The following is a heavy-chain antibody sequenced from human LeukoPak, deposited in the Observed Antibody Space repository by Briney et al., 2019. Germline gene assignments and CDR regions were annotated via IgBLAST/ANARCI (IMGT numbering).Heavy chain of an antibody. J-gene: IGHJ3*02. CDR3: AREAYSSSFGAFVI. Sequence: ASVKVSCKAFGGTFSSYAISWVRQAPGQGLEWMGGIIPIFGTANYAQKFQGRVTITTDESTSTAYMELSSLRSEDTAVYYCAREAYSSSFGAFVIWGQGTMVTVSS. V-gene: IGHV1-69*05. CDR1: GGTFSSYA. D-gene: IGHD6-6*01. CDR2: IIPIFGTA.